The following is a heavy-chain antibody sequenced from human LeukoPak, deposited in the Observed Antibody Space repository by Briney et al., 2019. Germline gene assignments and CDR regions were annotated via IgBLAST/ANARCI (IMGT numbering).Heavy chain of an antibody. D-gene: IGHD2-2*01. Sequence: SETLSLTCTVSGGSISSGGYYWSWIRQHPGKGLEWIGYIYYSGSTYYNPSLKSRVTISVDTSKNQFSLKLSSVTAADTAVYYCASNIVVVPAAEYNWFDPWGQGTLVTVSS. CDR3: ASNIVVVPAAEYNWFDP. CDR2: IYYSGST. CDR1: GGSISSGGYY. J-gene: IGHJ5*02. V-gene: IGHV4-31*03.